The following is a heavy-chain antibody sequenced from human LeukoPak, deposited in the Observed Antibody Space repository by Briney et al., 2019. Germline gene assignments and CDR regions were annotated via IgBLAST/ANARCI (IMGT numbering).Heavy chain of an antibody. CDR2: IYHSGST. J-gene: IGHJ5*02. V-gene: IGHV4-30-2*01. CDR1: GGSISSGGYS. D-gene: IGHD2-2*01. CDR3: ARLVVPAALTLHWFDP. Sequence: PSETLSLTCAVSGGSISSGGYSWSWIRQPPGKGLEWIGYIYHSGSTYYNPSLKSRVTISVDRSKNQFSLKLSSVTAADTAVYYCARLVVPAALTLHWFDPWGQGTLVTVSS.